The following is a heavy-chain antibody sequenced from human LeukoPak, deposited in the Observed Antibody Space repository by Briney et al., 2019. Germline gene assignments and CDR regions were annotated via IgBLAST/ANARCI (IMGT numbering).Heavy chain of an antibody. CDR2: IRYDGSNK. Sequence: PGGSLRLSCAASGFTFSSYGMHWVRQAPGRGLEWVAFIRYDGSNKYYADSVKGRFTISRDNSKNTLYLQMNSLRAEDTAVYYCAKDGRYSSSWYSVGSTGTGSLVSSVLDPWGQGTLVTVSS. V-gene: IGHV3-30*02. CDR1: GFTFSSYG. CDR3: AKDGRYSSSWYSVGSTGTGSLVSSVLDP. D-gene: IGHD6-13*01. J-gene: IGHJ5*02.